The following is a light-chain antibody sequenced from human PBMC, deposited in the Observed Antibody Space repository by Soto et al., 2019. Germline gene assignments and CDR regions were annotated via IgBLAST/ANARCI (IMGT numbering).Light chain of an antibody. CDR3: QQRSNWPPT. V-gene: IGKV3-11*01. J-gene: IGKJ1*01. CDR2: DAS. CDR1: QSVSSY. Sequence: EIVLTQSPATLSLSPGERAALSCRASQSVSSYLAWYQQKPGQAPRLLIYDASNRATGIPARFSGSGSGTDFTLTIRSIETQDFAVYYCQQRSNWPPTFGPGTKVDI.